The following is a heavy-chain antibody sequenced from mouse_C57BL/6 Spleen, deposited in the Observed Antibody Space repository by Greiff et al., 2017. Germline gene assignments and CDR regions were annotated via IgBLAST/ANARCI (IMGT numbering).Heavy chain of an antibody. V-gene: IGHV3-6*01. J-gene: IGHJ3*01. CDR3: ASVGGYDGFAY. CDR2: ISYDGSN. Sequence: EVKLMASGPGLVKPSQSLSLTCSVTGYSITSGYYWNWIRQFPGNKLEWMGYISYDGSNNYNPSLKNRISITRDTSKNQFFLKLNSVTTEDTATYYCASVGGYDGFAYWGQGTLVTVSA. D-gene: IGHD2-2*01. CDR1: GYSITSGYY.